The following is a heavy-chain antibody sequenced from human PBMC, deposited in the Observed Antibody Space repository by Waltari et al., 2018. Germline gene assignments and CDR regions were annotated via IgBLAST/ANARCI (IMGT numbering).Heavy chain of an antibody. V-gene: IGHV4-4*02. D-gene: IGHD2-2*01. CDR3: AREVEQCGDKKRSTSCAGDWFDP. CDR1: GGSISSSNW. J-gene: IGHJ5*02. CDR2: IYHSGST. Sequence: QVQLQESGPGLVKPSGTLSLTCAVSGGSISSSNWWSWVRQPPGKGQEWVGEIYHSGSTNYNPSLKSRVTISVDKSKNQFSLKLSSVTAADTAVYYCAREVEQCGDKKRSTSCAGDWFDPWGQGTLVTVSS.